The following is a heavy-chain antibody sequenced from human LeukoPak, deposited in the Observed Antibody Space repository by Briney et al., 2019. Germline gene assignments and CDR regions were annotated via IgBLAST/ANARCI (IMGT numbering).Heavy chain of an antibody. CDR1: GITFSSYS. J-gene: IGHJ6*02. Sequence: GGPLRLSCAASGITFSSYSMNWGRQAPGKGLGWGSSVSSSGPYISYSDSVKGRFSISRDKAKNSLFLQMNSLGAEDTAVYYCAKDDYGMDVWGQGTTVTVSS. CDR2: VSSSGPYI. V-gene: IGHV3-21*01. CDR3: AKDDYGMDV.